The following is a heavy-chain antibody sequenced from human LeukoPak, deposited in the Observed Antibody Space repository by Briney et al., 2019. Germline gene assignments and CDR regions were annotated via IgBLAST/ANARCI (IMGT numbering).Heavy chain of an antibody. V-gene: IGHV1-3*01. CDR1: GYTFTSYA. J-gene: IGHJ4*02. D-gene: IGHD2-8*01. CDR3: ARDGDCTNGVCSPSYFDY. Sequence: ASVKVSCKASGYTFTSYAMHWVRQAPGQRLEWMGWINAGNGNTKYSQKFQGRVTITRDTSASTAYMELSSLRSDDTAVYYCARDGDCTNGVCSPSYFDYWGQGTLVTVSS. CDR2: INAGNGNT.